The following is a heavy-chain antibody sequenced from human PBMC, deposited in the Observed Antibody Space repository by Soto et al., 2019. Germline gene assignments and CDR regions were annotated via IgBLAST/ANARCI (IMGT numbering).Heavy chain of an antibody. CDR2: IYYSGST. J-gene: IGHJ6*02. CDR3: ARGDSIAARPIGGMDV. D-gene: IGHD6-6*01. CDR1: GGSVSSSRYY. Sequence: XATLSLTFTVSGGSVSSSRYYGGWIRQPPGKGLEWIGSIYYSGSTYYNPSLKSRVTISVDTSKNQFSLKLSSVTAADTAVYYCARGDSIAARPIGGMDVWGQGTTVTVSS. V-gene: IGHV4-39*01.